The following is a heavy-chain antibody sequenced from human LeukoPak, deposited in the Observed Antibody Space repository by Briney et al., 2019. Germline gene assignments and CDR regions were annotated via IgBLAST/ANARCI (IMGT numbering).Heavy chain of an antibody. D-gene: IGHD2-15*01. CDR3: ARGSSYCSGGSCYGY. Sequence: GASVKVSCXASGYTFTSYDINWVRQATGQGLEWMGWMNPNSGNTGYAQKFQGRVTMTRNTSISTAYMELSSLRSEDTAVYYCARGSSYCSGGSCYGYWGQGTLVTVSS. CDR1: GYTFTSYD. J-gene: IGHJ4*02. V-gene: IGHV1-8*01. CDR2: MNPNSGNT.